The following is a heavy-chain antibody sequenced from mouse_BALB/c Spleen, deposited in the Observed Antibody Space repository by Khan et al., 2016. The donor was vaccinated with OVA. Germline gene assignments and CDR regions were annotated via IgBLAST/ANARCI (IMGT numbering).Heavy chain of an antibody. CDR2: ISYSGST. CDR3: ARRYYYGHWYFDV. D-gene: IGHD1-1*01. Sequence: EVQLVESGPGLVKPSQSLSLTCTVTGYSITSDYAWNWIRQFPGNKLEWMAYISYSGSTSSNPSLKSRVSITRDTSKNQFFLQLNSVTTEDTARYYCARRYYYGHWYFDVWGAGTTVTVSS. V-gene: IGHV3-2*02. J-gene: IGHJ1*01. CDR1: GYSITSDYA.